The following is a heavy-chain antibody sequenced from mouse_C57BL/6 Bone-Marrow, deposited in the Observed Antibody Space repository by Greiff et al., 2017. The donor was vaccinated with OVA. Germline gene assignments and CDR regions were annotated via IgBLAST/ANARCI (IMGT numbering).Heavy chain of an antibody. CDR2: IYPRDGST. D-gene: IGHD1-1*01. J-gene: IGHJ4*01. CDR3: ARGGTVVAGYYGMDY. Sequence: VQLQQSDAELVKPGASVKISCKVSGYTFTDHTIHWMKQRPEQGLEWIGYIYPRDGSTKYNEKFKGKATLTADKSSSTAYMQLNSLTSEDSAVYFCARGGTVVAGYYGMDYWGQGTSVTVSS. CDR1: GYTFTDHT. V-gene: IGHV1-78*01.